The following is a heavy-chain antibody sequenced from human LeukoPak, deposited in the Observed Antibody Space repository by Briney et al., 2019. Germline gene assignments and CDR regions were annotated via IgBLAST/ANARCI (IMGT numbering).Heavy chain of an antibody. CDR3: AELGITMIGGV. V-gene: IGHV3-48*03. CDR2: ISSSGSTI. J-gene: IGHJ6*04. CDR1: GFTFNRYW. D-gene: IGHD3-10*02. Sequence: GGSLRLSCAASGFTFNRYWMNWVRQAPGKGLEWVPYISSSGSTIYYADSVKGRFTISRDNAKNSLYLQMNSLRAEDTDVYYCAELGITMIGGVWGKGTTVTISS.